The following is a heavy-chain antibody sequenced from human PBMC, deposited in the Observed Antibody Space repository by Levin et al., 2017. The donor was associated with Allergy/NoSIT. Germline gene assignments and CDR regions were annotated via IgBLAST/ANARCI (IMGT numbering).Heavy chain of an antibody. J-gene: IGHJ3*01. Sequence: PGGSLRLSCAASGFTFSSYSMNWVRQAPGKGLEWVSYISSSSSTIYYADSVKGRFTISRDNAKNSLYLQMNSLRAEDTAVYYCARDRYNWNDALPKDAFDLWGQGTMVTVSS. CDR1: GFTFSSYS. V-gene: IGHV3-48*01. CDR3: ARDRYNWNDALPKDAFDL. CDR2: ISSSSSTI. D-gene: IGHD1-20*01.